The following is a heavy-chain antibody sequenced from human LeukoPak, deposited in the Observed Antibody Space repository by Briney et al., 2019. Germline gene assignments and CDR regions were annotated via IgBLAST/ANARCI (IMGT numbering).Heavy chain of an antibody. CDR1: GFTVSSTD. CDR3: ALLGAAGREYFQH. D-gene: IGHD6-13*01. V-gene: IGHV3-53*01. CDR2: VYSGGST. J-gene: IGHJ1*01. Sequence: GGSLRLSCAASGFTVSSTDMSWVRQAPGKGLEWVSAVYSGGSTFYADSVKGRFTISRDNSKNTLYPQISSLRAEDTAVYYCALLGAAGREYFQHWGQGTLVTVSS.